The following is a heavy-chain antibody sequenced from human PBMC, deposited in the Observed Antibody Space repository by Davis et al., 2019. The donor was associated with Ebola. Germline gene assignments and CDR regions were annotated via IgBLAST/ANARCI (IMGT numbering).Heavy chain of an antibody. CDR2: ISAYNGNT. Sequence: ASVKVSCKASGYTFTSYGISWVRQAPGQGLEWMGWISAYNGNTNYAQKLQGRVTMTTDTSTSTAYMELSSLRSEDTAVYFCTRSSSAYFRYYFDYWGQGSLVTVSS. D-gene: IGHD3-22*01. V-gene: IGHV1-18*04. J-gene: IGHJ4*02. CDR1: GYTFTSYG. CDR3: TRSSSAYFRYYFDY.